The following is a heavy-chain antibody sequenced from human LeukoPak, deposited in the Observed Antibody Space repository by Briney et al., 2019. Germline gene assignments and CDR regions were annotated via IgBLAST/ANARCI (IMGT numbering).Heavy chain of an antibody. J-gene: IGHJ4*02. D-gene: IGHD6-13*01. CDR1: GGSFSGYY. V-gene: IGHV4-34*01. Sequence: SETLSLTCAVYGGSFSGYYWSWIRQPPGKGLEWIGEINHSGSTNYNPSLKSRVTISVDTSKNQFSLKLSSVTAADTAVYYCARAHPKYSISPDYWGQRTLVTVSS. CDR3: ARAHPKYSISPDY. CDR2: INHSGST.